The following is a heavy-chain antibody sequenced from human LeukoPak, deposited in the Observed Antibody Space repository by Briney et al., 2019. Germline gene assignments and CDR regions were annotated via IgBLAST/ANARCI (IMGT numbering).Heavy chain of an antibody. J-gene: IGHJ6*02. CDR3: ARSDTGSYPPSEYYYYYGMDV. CDR2: IYPGDSDT. V-gene: IGHV5-51*01. CDR1: GYSFTSYW. D-gene: IGHD1-26*01. Sequence: GESLKISCKGSGYSFTSYWIGWVRQMPGKGLEWMGIIYPGDSDTRYSPSFQGQVTISADKSISTAYLQWSSLKASDTAMYYCARSDTGSYPPSEYYYYYGMDVWGQGTTVTVSS.